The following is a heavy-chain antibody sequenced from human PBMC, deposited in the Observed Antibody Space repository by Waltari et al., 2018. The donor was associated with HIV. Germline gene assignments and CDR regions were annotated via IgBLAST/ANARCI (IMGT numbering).Heavy chain of an antibody. CDR1: GFTFSSYS. CDR2: ISSSSSTI. CDR3: ARLWFGTNPIGLHGDRGGDY. Sequence: EVQLVESGGGLVQPGGSLRLSCAASGFTFSSYSMNWVRQAPGKGLGWVSYISSSSSTIYYADSGKGRFTISRDNAKNSLYLQMNSLRAEDTAVYYCARLWFGTNPIGLHGDRGGDYWGQGTLVTVSS. D-gene: IGHD5-18*01. V-gene: IGHV3-48*01. J-gene: IGHJ4*02.